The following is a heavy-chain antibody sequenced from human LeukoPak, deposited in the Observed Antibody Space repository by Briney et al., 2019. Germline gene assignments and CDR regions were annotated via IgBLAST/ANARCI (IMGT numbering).Heavy chain of an antibody. J-gene: IGHJ4*02. CDR2: INPSGGST. V-gene: IGHV1-46*01. CDR3: ARFHPKDYYDSSGYDY. D-gene: IGHD3-22*01. Sequence: LRASVKVSCKASGYTFTSYYMHWVRQAPGQGLEWMGIINPSGGSTSYAQKFQGRVTMTRDTSTSTVYMELSSLRSEDTAVYYCARFHPKDYYDSSGYDYWGQGTLVTVSS. CDR1: GYTFTSYY.